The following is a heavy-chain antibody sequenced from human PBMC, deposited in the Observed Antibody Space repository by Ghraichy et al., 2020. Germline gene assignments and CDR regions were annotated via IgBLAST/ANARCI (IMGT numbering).Heavy chain of an antibody. V-gene: IGHV3-53*01. CDR3: ARAWNWFDL. J-gene: IGHJ5*02. CDR2: IYSGHRQ. Sequence: GGSLRLSCAASGFSVSSSYMNWVRQAPGKGLEWVSVIYSGHRQDYADSVKGRFTISRDGSQNMVYLQMNSLRADDTAIYYCARAWNWFDLWGQGTLVTVSS. CDR1: GFSVSSSY.